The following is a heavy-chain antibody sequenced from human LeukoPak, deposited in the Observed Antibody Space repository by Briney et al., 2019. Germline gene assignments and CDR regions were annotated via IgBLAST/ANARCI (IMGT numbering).Heavy chain of an antibody. V-gene: IGHV6-1*01. Sequence: SQTLSLTCAISGDSVSSNSAAWNRIRQSPSRGLEWLGRTYYRSKWYNDYAVSVKSRITINPDTSKNQFSLQLNSVTPEDTAVYYCASLRVQNYGMDVWGQGTTVTASS. CDR1: GDSVSSNSAA. CDR3: ASLRVQNYGMDV. CDR2: TYYRSKWYN. D-gene: IGHD3-10*01. J-gene: IGHJ6*02.